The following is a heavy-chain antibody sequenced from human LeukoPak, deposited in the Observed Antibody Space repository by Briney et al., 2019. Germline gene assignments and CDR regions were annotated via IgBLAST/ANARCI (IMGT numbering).Heavy chain of an antibody. V-gene: IGHV4-34*01. CDR2: INHSGST. CDR3: ARVRTSSWYHNWFDP. J-gene: IGHJ5*02. D-gene: IGHD6-13*01. CDR1: GGSFSGYY. Sequence: SETLSLTCAVYGGSFSGYYWSWIRQPPGKGLEWIGEINHSGSTNYNPSLKSRVTISVDTSKNQFSLKLSSVTAADTAVYYCARVRTSSWYHNWFDPWGQGTLDTVSS.